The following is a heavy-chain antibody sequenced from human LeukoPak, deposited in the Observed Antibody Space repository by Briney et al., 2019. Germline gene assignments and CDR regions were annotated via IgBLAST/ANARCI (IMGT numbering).Heavy chain of an antibody. Sequence: GGSLRLSCAGSGFTFSSYSMNWVRQAPGKGLEWVSYITSSSTTIYYADSVKGRFTISRDNAKNSLYLQMNSLRAEDTAVYYCARVYTTSSSWYRDFAYWGQGTLVTVSS. CDR3: ARVYTTSSSWYRDFAY. J-gene: IGHJ4*02. CDR1: GFTFSSYS. D-gene: IGHD6-13*01. CDR2: ITSSSTTI. V-gene: IGHV3-48*01.